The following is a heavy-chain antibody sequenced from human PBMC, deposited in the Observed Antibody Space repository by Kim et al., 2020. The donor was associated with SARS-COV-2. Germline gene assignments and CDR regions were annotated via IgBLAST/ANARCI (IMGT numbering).Heavy chain of an antibody. CDR2: GGTK. D-gene: IGHD6-13*01. J-gene: IGHJ4*02. V-gene: IGHV3-15*01. CDR3: NTERGNY. Sequence: GGTKDYATPVKGRFIISRDDSKNPMYLQMNSLKTEDTAVYYCNTERGNYWGQGTLVTVSS.